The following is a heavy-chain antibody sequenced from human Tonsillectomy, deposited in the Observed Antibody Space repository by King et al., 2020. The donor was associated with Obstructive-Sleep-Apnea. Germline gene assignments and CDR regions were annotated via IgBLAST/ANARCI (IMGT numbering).Heavy chain of an antibody. CDR3: AREGGYYDSSGYAPIFDY. J-gene: IGHJ4*02. CDR2: ISSGGTTI. CDR1: GFTFSSYS. V-gene: IGHV3-48*03. D-gene: IGHD3-22*01. Sequence: QLVQSGGGLVQPGGSLRLSCAASGFTFSSYSLHWVRQAPGKGLEWLSYISSGGTTIYYADSVQGRFTLSRDNAKNSLSLQINSLSAEDTAVYFCAREGGYYDSSGYAPIFDYWGQGTLVTVSS.